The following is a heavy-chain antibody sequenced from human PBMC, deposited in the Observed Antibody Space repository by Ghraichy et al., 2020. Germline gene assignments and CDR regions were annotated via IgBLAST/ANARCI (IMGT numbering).Heavy chain of an antibody. J-gene: IGHJ4*02. Sequence: GGSLRLSCAASGFTFRSYWMHWVRQAPGKGLVWVSRINGDGTTTSYADSVKGRFTISRDNAKNTLYLQMNSLRAEDTAMYYCAREETYSNYDYFDYWGQGALVTVSS. CDR2: INGDGTTT. CDR3: AREETYSNYDYFDY. CDR1: GFTFRSYW. D-gene: IGHD4-11*01. V-gene: IGHV3-74*01.